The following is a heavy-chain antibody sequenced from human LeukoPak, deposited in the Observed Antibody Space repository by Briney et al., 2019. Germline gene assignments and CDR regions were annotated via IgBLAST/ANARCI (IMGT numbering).Heavy chain of an antibody. D-gene: IGHD6-19*01. J-gene: IGHJ4*02. Sequence: SENLSLTCTVSGGSISSYYWSWIRQPPGQGLEWIGYIYYSGSTNYNPSLKSRVTISVDTSKNQFSLKLSSVTAADTAVYYCARGGAGYSSGWYDYWGQGTLVTVSS. CDR1: GGSISSYY. CDR3: ARGGAGYSSGWYDY. CDR2: IYYSGST. V-gene: IGHV4-59*01.